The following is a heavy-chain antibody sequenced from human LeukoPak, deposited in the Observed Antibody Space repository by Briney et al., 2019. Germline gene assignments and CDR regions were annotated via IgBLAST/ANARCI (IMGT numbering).Heavy chain of an antibody. D-gene: IGHD2-8*01. V-gene: IGHV3-30*09. CDR3: AREGYCTGPTCQREKSYYGMDV. CDR1: GFTFSRFA. J-gene: IGHJ6*02. Sequence: PGRSLRLSCAASGFTFSRFAMHWVRQAPGEGLEWVALISYDGTEIYYGDSVKGRFAISRDDDTLYLLMDSLRAEVTAVYFCAREGYCTGPTCQREKSYYGMDVWGQGTTVTVSS. CDR2: ISYDGTEI.